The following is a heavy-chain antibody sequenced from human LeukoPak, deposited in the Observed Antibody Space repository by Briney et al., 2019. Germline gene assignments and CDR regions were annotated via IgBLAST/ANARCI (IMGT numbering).Heavy chain of an antibody. Sequence: GGSLRLSCAASGFTFSRYEMNWVRQAPGKGLEWISYISGSDGTMKYADSVKGRFTISRDNSKNTLYLQMNSLRAEDMAIYYCAKEKSLERDWYGEWDSWGQGTLVTVSS. D-gene: IGHD3-10*01. CDR2: ISGSDGTM. J-gene: IGHJ4*02. CDR1: GFTFSRYE. CDR3: AKEKSLERDWYGEWDS. V-gene: IGHV3-23*01.